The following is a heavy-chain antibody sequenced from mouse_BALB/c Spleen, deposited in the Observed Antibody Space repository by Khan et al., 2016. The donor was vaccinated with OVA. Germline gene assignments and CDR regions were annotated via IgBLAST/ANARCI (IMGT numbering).Heavy chain of an antibody. D-gene: IGHD2-2*01. J-gene: IGHJ3*01. CDR2: IFPGSVST. CDR3: ARGGYGGFAY. Sequence: VQLQESGGDLMKPGASVKISCKATGYTFSSYWIEWVKQRPGHGLEWIGQIFPGSVSTTYNEKFKGKATFTADTSSKTAYMQLSSLTSEDSAVYYCARGGYGGFAYWGQGTLVTVSA. V-gene: IGHV1-9*01. CDR1: GYTFSSYW.